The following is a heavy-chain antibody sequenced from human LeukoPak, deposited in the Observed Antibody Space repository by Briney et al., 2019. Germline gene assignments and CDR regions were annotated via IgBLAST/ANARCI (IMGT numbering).Heavy chain of an antibody. CDR2: IYNSGST. Sequence: SETLSLTCNVSGDSISKSRHFWAWIRQSPGRGLEWIGYIYNSGSTYYNPSLKSRVTISVDTSKNQFSLSLGSVTAADTAVSYCARWGTYASTSNWFDPWGQGTLITVSS. CDR3: ARWGTYASTSNWFDP. J-gene: IGHJ5*02. CDR1: GDSISKSRHF. V-gene: IGHV4-39*07. D-gene: IGHD2-2*01.